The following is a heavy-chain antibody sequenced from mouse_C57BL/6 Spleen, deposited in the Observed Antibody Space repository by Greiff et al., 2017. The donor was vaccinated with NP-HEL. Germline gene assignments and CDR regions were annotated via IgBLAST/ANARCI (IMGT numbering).Heavy chain of an antibody. J-gene: IGHJ3*01. CDR1: GYTFTDYE. V-gene: IGHV1-15*01. CDR3: TRGEGKEYDPWFAY. CDR2: IDPETGGT. D-gene: IGHD2-3*01. Sequence: QVQLQQSGAELVRPGASVTLSCKASGYTFTDYEMHWVKQTPVHGLEWIGAIDPETGGTAYNQKFKGKAILTADKSSSTAYMELRSLTSEDSAVYYCTRGEGKEYDPWFAYWGQGTLVTVSP.